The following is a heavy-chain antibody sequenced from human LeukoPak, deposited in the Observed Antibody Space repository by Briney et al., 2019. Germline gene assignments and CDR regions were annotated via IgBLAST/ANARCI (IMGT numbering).Heavy chain of an antibody. D-gene: IGHD4-17*01. CDR1: GGSISSGSYY. J-gene: IGHJ4*02. CDR2: IYHSGST. Sequence: PSETLSLTCTVSGGSISSGSYYWSWIRQPAGKGLEWIGSIYHSGSTYYNPSLKSRVTISVDTSKNQFSLKLSSVTAADTAVYYCARDLRYDYGDYTTSQFDYWGQGTLVTVSS. V-gene: IGHV4-39*07. CDR3: ARDLRYDYGDYTTSQFDY.